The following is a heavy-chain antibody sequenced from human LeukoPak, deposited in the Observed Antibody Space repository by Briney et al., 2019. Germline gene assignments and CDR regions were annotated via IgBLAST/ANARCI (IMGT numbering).Heavy chain of an antibody. J-gene: IGHJ4*02. CDR1: GGTFSSYA. CDR3: AREALHYDSSGYYLRVYFDY. D-gene: IGHD3-22*01. CDR2: IIPILGIA. Sequence: GASVTVSCKASGGTFSSYAISWVRQAPGQGLEWMGRIIPILGIANYAQKFQGRVTITADKSTSTAYMELSSLRSEDTAVYYCAREALHYDSSGYYLRVYFDYWGQGTLVTVSS. V-gene: IGHV1-69*04.